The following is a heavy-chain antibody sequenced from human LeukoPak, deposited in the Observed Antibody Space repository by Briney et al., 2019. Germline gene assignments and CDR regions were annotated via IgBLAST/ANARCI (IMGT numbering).Heavy chain of an antibody. CDR1: GDSISSRSYY. J-gene: IGHJ4*02. CDR3: ARLVRQVVMEYYFDT. D-gene: IGHD6-6*01. CDR2: IYFSGRT. V-gene: IGHV4-39*01. Sequence: SETLSLTCTVSGDSISSRSYYWGWIRQPPGKGLEWIGSIYFSGRTYYNPSLKSRVSISVDTSTNQFSLKLSSVTPADTALYYCARLVRQVVMEYYFDTWGQGTLVTVSS.